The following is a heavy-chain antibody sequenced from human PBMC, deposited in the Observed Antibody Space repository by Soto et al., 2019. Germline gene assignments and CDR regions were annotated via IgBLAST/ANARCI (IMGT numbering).Heavy chain of an antibody. D-gene: IGHD3-9*01. Sequence: NPSETLSLTCTVSGGSISSSNYYWGWIRQPPWKGLEWITNIYYSGSTYNNPSLKSRVTISVDTSKNQFSLKLRSVTAADTAVYYCVRHIFLEYSDILTGPGAIDSWGQGXLVTVYS. CDR1: GGSISSSNYY. J-gene: IGHJ4*02. CDR3: VRHIFLEYSDILTGPGAIDS. CDR2: IYYSGST. V-gene: IGHV4-39*01.